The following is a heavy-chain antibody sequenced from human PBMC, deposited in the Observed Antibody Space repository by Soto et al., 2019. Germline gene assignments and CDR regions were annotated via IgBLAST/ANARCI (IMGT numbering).Heavy chain of an antibody. V-gene: IGHV3-21*01. CDR3: ARDRRRTTIFGVAADAFDI. Sequence: GGSLRLSCAASGFTFSSYSMQWVRQAPGKGLEWVSSISSSSSYIYYADSVKGRFTISRDNAKNSLYLQMNSLRAEDTAVYYCARDRRRTTIFGVAADAFDIWGQGTMVTVSS. CDR2: ISSSSSYI. D-gene: IGHD3-3*01. CDR1: GFTFSSYS. J-gene: IGHJ3*02.